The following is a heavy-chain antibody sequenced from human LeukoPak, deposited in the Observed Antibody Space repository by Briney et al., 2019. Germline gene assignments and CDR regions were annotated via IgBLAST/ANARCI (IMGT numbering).Heavy chain of an antibody. CDR2: INPNSGGT. J-gene: IGHJ4*02. Sequence: GASVKVSCKASGYTFTGYYMHWVRQAPGQGLEWMGWINPNSGGTNYAQKFQGRVTMTRDTSISTAYMELSRLRSDDTAVYYCARGSLVRGVIPRFDYWGQGTLVTVSS. CDR3: ARGSLVRGVIPRFDY. D-gene: IGHD3-10*01. V-gene: IGHV1-2*02. CDR1: GYTFTGYY.